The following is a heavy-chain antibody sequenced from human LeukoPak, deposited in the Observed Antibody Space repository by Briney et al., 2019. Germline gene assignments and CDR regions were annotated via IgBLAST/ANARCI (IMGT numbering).Heavy chain of an antibody. Sequence: GGFLRLSCAASGFTFSSYSMNWVRQAPGKGLEWVSSISSSSSYIYYADSVKGRFTISRDNAKNSLYLQMNSLRAEDTAVYYCARFKRSTFGGVIGHFDYWGQGTLVTVSS. J-gene: IGHJ4*02. D-gene: IGHD3-16*02. CDR2: ISSSSSYI. V-gene: IGHV3-21*01. CDR1: GFTFSSYS. CDR3: ARFKRSTFGGVIGHFDY.